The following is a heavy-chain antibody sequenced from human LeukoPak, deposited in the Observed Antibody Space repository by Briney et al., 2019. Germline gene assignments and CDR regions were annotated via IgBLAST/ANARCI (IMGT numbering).Heavy chain of an antibody. D-gene: IGHD3-3*01. CDR2: VNHSGGT. J-gene: IGHJ4*02. CDR3: ARVANRVTIFGVPIKRNFFDY. V-gene: IGHV4-34*01. Sequence: SGTLSLTCAAYGTSFHGYHWTWIRQPPGRRLQWIGDVNHSGGTDYNPSLQSRVKISVDTSKSQFSLSLSSVTAADTAVYYCARVANRVTIFGVPIKRNFFDYWGQGTLVTVSS. CDR1: GTSFHGYH.